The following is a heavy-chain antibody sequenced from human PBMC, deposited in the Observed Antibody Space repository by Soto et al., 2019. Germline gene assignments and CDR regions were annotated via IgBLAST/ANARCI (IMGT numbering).Heavy chain of an antibody. Sequence: QVQLQESGPILVKPSQTMSLTCTVSGGSISSVYDYWGWIRQSPDKGLEGIGHIYDGGSTYNKPCLTSLVTMSVDTSKNQFSLQLRSVTAADTAVYYCARGPSGDKVDYWGQGTLVTVSS. V-gene: IGHV4-30-4*01. J-gene: IGHJ4*02. CDR1: GGSISSVYDY. CDR2: IYDGGST. CDR3: ARGPSGDKVDY. D-gene: IGHD7-27*01.